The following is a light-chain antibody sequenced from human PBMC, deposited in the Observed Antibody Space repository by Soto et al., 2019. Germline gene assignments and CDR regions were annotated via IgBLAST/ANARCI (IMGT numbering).Light chain of an antibody. CDR3: QKCKVAPFT. J-gene: IGKJ4*01. CDR1: QGFDNH. CDR2: AAS. Sequence: DPQMTQSPSSLSASVGDRDPIISRARQGFDNHLAWFQQKPGKAPNLLIYAASTLQSGVPSRFTGSGSGTDFTLTISSLQPEDAAIYYCQKCKVAPFTFGGGTKVEIK. V-gene: IGKV1-27*01.